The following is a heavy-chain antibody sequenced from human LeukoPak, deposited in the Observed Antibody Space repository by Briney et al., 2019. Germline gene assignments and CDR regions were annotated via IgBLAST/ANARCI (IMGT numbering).Heavy chain of an antibody. D-gene: IGHD2-15*01. J-gene: IGHJ5*02. V-gene: IGHV4-39*01. CDR1: GFTVSSNY. CDR2: MYYSGST. CDR3: ARSRGSSGGPFDP. Sequence: GSLRLSCAASGFTVSSNYMSWSRQPPGKGLEWIGSMYYSGSTYYNPSLKSRVTISVDTSKNQFSLKLTSVTAADTAVYYCARSRGSSGGPFDPWGQGTLVTVSS.